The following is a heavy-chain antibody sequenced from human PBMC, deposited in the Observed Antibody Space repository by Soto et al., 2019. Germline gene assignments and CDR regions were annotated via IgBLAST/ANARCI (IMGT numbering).Heavy chain of an antibody. D-gene: IGHD6-13*01. CDR3: AAIAAAGSYFDY. J-gene: IGHJ4*02. CDR2: IVVGSGNT. V-gene: IGHV1-58*01. CDR1: GFTFTSSA. Sequence: SVKVSCKSSGFTFTSSAVQWVRQARGQRLEWIGWIVVGSGNTNYAQKFQERVTITRDMSTSTAYMELSSLRSEDTAVYYCAAIAAAGSYFDYWGQGTLVTVSS.